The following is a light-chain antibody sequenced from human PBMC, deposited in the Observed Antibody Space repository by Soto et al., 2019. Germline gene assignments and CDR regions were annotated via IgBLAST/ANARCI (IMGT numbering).Light chain of an antibody. CDR1: RSISTY. CDR3: QQSYSTPPGYT. J-gene: IGKJ5*01. CDR2: AAS. V-gene: IGKV1-39*01. Sequence: DIQMTQSPSSLSASVGGRVTITCRASRSISTYLNWYQQKPGKAPKLLIYAASSLQSGVPSRFSGSGSGTDFTLTISSLQLEDFATYYCQQSYSTPPGYTFGQGTRLEI.